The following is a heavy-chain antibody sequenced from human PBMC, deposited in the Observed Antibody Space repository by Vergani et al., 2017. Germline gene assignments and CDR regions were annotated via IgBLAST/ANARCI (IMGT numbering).Heavy chain of an antibody. CDR2: IFSNDEK. CDR1: GFSLSNARMG. Sequence: QVTLKESGPVLVKPTETLTLTCTVSGFSLSNARMGVSWIRQPPGKALEWLAHIFSNDEKSYSTSLKTRLTISKETSKSQVVLTMTNMDPVDTATYYCERILVSIAAPPRVDYYYGMDVWGQGTTVTVSS. V-gene: IGHV2-26*01. D-gene: IGHD6-6*01. CDR3: ERILVSIAAPPRVDYYYGMDV. J-gene: IGHJ6*02.